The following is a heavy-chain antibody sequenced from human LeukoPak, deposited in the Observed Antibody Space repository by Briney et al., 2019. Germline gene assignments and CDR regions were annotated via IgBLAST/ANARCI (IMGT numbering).Heavy chain of an antibody. V-gene: IGHV3-30*18. CDR3: AKDGDDYGDYGAFDP. CDR1: GFTFSSYS. CDR2: ISYDGSNK. J-gene: IGHJ5*02. D-gene: IGHD4-17*01. Sequence: GGSLRLSCAASGFTFSSYSMNWVRQAPGKGLEGVAVISYDGSNKYYADSVKGRFTISRDNSKNTLYLQMNSLRAEDTAVYYCAKDGDDYGDYGAFDPWGQGTLVTVSS.